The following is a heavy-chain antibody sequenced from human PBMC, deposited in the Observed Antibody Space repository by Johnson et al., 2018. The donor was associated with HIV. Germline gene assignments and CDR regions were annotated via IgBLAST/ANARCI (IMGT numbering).Heavy chain of an antibody. CDR2: ISYAGSNK. CDR3: AKGENDYGDYGLDAFDI. CDR1: GFTFSSYG. D-gene: IGHD4-17*01. J-gene: IGHJ3*02. Sequence: QVQLVESGGGVVQPGRSLRLSCAASGFTFSSYGMHWVRQAPGKGLEWVAVISYAGSNKYYADSVKGRFTISRDNSKNTLYLQMNSLRAEDTAVYYCAKGENDYGDYGLDAFDIWGQGTMVTVSS. V-gene: IGHV3-30*18.